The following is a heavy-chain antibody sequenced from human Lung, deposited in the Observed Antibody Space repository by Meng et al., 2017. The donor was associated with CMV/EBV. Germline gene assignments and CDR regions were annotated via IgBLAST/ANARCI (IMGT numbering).Heavy chain of an antibody. Sequence: QVAPQESGARLVKPSGTLSLTCAVSGGSISSSNWWSWVRQPPGKGLEWIGEIYHSGSTNYNPSLKSRVTISVDKSKNQFSPKLSSVTAADTAVYYCASFPPPGKQWLVTDYWGQGTLVTVSS. CDR2: IYHSGST. CDR3: ASFPPPGKQWLVTDY. J-gene: IGHJ4*02. CDR1: GGSISSSNW. D-gene: IGHD6-19*01. V-gene: IGHV4-4*02.